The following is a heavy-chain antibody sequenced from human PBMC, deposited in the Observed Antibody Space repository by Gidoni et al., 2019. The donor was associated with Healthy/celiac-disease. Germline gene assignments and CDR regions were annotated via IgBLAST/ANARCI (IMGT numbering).Heavy chain of an antibody. CDR2: IRGSGGST. J-gene: IGHJ2*01. V-gene: IGHV3-23*01. Sequence: EVQLLESGGGLVQPGGSLRLSCAASGFTFSSYAMSWVRQAPGKGLGWVSAIRGSGGSTYYADSVKGRFTISRDNSKNTLYLQMNSLRAEDTAVYYCAKVDDYGDWYFDLWGRGTLVTVSS. D-gene: IGHD4-17*01. CDR3: AKVDDYGDWYFDL. CDR1: GFTFSSYA.